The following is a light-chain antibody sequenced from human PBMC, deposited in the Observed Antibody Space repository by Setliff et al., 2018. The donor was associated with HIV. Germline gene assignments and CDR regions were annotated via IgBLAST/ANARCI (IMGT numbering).Light chain of an antibody. CDR1: SSDVGGYNY. V-gene: IGLV2-14*01. CDR3: SSYTSSTTYV. CDR2: DVS. J-gene: IGLJ1*01. Sequence: QSALTQPASVSGSPGQSITISCTGTSSDVGGYNYVSWYQQHPGKVPKLMIYDVSNRPSGISSRFSGSKSGNTASLSISGLQAEDEADYYCSSYTSSTTYVFGSGTKVTVL.